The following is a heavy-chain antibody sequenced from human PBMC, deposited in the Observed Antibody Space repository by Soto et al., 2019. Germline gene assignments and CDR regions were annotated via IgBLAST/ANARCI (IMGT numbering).Heavy chain of an antibody. Sequence: SETLSLTCAVYGGSFSCYYWSWIRQPPGKGLEWIGEINHSGSTNYNPSLKSRVTISVDTSKNQFSLKLSSVTTADTAVYYCAAGGGLPRYYWGQGTLVTVSS. D-gene: IGHD5-12*01. V-gene: IGHV4-34*01. J-gene: IGHJ4*02. CDR2: INHSGST. CDR1: GGSFSCYY. CDR3: AAGGGLPRYY.